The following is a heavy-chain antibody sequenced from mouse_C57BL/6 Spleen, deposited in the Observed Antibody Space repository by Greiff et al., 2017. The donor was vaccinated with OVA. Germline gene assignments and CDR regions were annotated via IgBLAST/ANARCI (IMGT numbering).Heavy chain of an antibody. CDR1: GFNIKDDY. CDR2: IDPENGDT. V-gene: IGHV14-4*01. CDR3: TRAQACWYFDY. J-gene: IGHJ2*01. Sequence: EVQLQQSGAELVRPGASVKLSCTASGFNIKDDYMHWVKQRPEQGLEWIGWIDPENGDTEYASKFQGKATITADTSSNTAYLQLSSQTSEDSAGYYCTRAQACWYFDYWGQGTTLTVSS. D-gene: IGHD3-2*02.